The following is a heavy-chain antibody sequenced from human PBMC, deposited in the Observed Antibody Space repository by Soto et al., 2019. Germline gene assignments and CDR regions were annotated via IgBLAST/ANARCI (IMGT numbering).Heavy chain of an antibody. J-gene: IGHJ5*02. Sequence: ASVKVSCKASGGTFSSYTISWVRQAPGQGLEWMGRIIPILGIANYAQKFQGRVTITADKSTSTAYMELSSLRSEDTAVYYCARGYCSSTSCYPFDPWGQGTLVTVSS. CDR3: ARGYCSSTSCYPFDP. CDR2: IIPILGIA. V-gene: IGHV1-69*02. D-gene: IGHD2-2*01. CDR1: GGTFSSYT.